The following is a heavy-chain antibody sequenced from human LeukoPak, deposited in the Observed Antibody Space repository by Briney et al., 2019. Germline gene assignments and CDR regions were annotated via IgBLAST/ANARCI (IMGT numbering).Heavy chain of an antibody. CDR2: IWYDGSNK. CDR3: ARPAAAGNWFDP. J-gene: IGHJ5*02. V-gene: IGHV3-33*01. D-gene: IGHD6-13*01. Sequence: PGGSLRLSCAASGFTFSSYGMHWVRQAPGKGLEWVAVIWYDGSNKYYADSVKGRFTISRDNSKKTLYLQMNSLRAEDTAVYYCARPAAAGNWFDPWGQGTLVTVSS. CDR1: GFTFSSYG.